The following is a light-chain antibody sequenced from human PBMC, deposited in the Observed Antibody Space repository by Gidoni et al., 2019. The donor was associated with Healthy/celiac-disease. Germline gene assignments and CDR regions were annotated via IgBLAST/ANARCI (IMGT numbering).Light chain of an antibody. CDR3: SSYTSSSTWV. CDR2: YVS. V-gene: IGLV2-14*03. J-gene: IGLJ3*02. Sequence: QTALTQPASVSGSPGQSITISCTGTSSYVGGYNYVSWYQQHTGKAPKLIIYYVSNRPSGVSNRFSGSKSGNTASLTISGLQAEDEADYYCSSYTSSSTWVFGGGTKLTVL. CDR1: SSYVGGYNY.